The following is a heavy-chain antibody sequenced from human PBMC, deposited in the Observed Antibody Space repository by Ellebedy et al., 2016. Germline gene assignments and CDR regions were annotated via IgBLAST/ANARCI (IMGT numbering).Heavy chain of an antibody. V-gene: IGHV3-7*03. D-gene: IGHD1-14*01. Sequence: GESLKISXAASGFTFSSYWMSWVRQAPGKGLEWVANIKQDGSEKYYVDSVKGRFTISRDNAKNSLYLQMNSLSVEDTAVYYCVREVHHIDYWGQGTLVTVSS. CDR1: GFTFSSYW. J-gene: IGHJ4*02. CDR2: IKQDGSEK. CDR3: VREVHHIDY.